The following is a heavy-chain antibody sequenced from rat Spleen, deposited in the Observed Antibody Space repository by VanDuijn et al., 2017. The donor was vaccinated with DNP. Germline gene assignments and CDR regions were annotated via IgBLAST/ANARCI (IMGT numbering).Heavy chain of an antibody. CDR1: GFTFNSYW. CDR2: ITRSGGSP. D-gene: IGHD1-2*01. CDR3: ASWAPIAPISTSNY. J-gene: IGHJ2*01. V-gene: IGHV5-31*01. Sequence: EVQLVESGGDLVQPGRSLKLSCVASGFTFNSYWMAWIRQVPGKGLEWVASITRSGGSPFYPDSVKGRFTISRDNAKNTVHLQMNSLRSADTATYYCASWAPIAPISTSNYWGQGVMVTVSS.